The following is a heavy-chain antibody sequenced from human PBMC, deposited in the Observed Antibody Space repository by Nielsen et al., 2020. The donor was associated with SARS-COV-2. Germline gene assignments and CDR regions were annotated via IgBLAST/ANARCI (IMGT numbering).Heavy chain of an antibody. Sequence: GGSLRLSCAASGFTFSSYWMSWVSQAPGKGLERVANIKQDGSEKYYVDSVKGRFTISRDNAKNSLYLQMTSLRAEDTAVYYCARGVLGVYAGFDPWGQGTLVTVSS. CDR2: IKQDGSEK. V-gene: IGHV3-7*03. CDR3: ARGVLGVYAGFDP. CDR1: GFTFSSYW. J-gene: IGHJ5*02. D-gene: IGHD2-8*02.